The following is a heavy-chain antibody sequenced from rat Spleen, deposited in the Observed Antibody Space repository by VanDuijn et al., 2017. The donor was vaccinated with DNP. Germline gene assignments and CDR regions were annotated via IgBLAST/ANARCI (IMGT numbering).Heavy chain of an antibody. CDR3: TTDFERGY. Sequence: EVQLVESGGGLVQPGRSLKLSCAASEFTFSKSDVAWVRQAPTGGLEWVASISATGGSTSYRDSVKGRFTISRDNARSTLYLQMDSLRSEDTATYYCTTDFERGYWGQGVMVTVSS. V-gene: IGHV5-19*01. CDR1: EFTFSKSD. D-gene: IGHD1-11*01. J-gene: IGHJ2*01. CDR2: ISATGGST.